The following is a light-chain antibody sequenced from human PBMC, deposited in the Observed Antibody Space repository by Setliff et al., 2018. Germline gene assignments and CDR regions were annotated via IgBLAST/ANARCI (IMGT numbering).Light chain of an antibody. CDR1: QGITTY. Sequence: DIQLTQSPSLLSASVGDRVTITCRASQGITTYLAWYQQKPGKAPKLLIYAASNLQSGVPSRFSGSGSGTEFTLTISSLQPEDFATYFCQQLNSYPHTFGQGTKVDIK. CDR2: AAS. CDR3: QQLNSYPHT. V-gene: IGKV1-9*01. J-gene: IGKJ2*01.